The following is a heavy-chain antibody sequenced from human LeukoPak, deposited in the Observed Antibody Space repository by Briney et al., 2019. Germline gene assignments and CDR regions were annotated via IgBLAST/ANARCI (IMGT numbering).Heavy chain of an antibody. D-gene: IGHD2-8*01. J-gene: IGHJ4*02. CDR2: IHYDGDDK. Sequence: PGGSLRLSCAASGFTFSSYGMHWVRQAPGKGLEWVAFIHYDGDDKYYADSVKGRFTISRDNSEDTLYLQMNSLRTEDTAVYYCAMVYATLRALDYWGQGTLVTVSS. CDR3: AMVYATLRALDY. CDR1: GFTFSSYG. V-gene: IGHV3-30*02.